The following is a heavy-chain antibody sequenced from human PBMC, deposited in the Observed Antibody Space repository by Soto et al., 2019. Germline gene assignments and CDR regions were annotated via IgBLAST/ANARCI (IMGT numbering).Heavy chain of an antibody. V-gene: IGHV3-23*01. CDR1: GFTFSSYA. D-gene: IGHD3-3*01. J-gene: IGHJ3*02. CDR3: AKDISVLRFLEWGGGAFDI. CDR2: ISGSGGST. Sequence: EVQLLESGGGLVQPGGSLRLSCAASGFTFSSYAMSWVRQAPGKGLEWVSAISGSGGSTYYADSVKGRFTISRDNSKNTVYLHMNSLSAEDTAVYYCAKDISVLRFLEWGGGAFDIWGQGTMVTVSS.